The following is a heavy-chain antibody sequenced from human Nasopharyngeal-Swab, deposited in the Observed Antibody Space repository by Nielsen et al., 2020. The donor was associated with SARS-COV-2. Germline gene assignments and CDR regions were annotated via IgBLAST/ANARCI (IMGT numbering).Heavy chain of an antibody. CDR3: AKEGATGWFDP. CDR1: GGSIGGYY. V-gene: IGHV4-59*01. Sequence: SETLSLTCTVSGGSIGGYYWSWIRQPPGKGLEWIGYISHNSGTSYNPSLKSRVTMFMDTSKNQFSLRLRSVTAADTAVYYCAKEGATGWFDPCGQGTLVTVSS. J-gene: IGHJ5*02. CDR2: ISHNSGT.